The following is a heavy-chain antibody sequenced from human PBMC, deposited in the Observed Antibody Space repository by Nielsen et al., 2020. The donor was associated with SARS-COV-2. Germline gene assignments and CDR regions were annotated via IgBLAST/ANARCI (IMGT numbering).Heavy chain of an antibody. J-gene: IGHJ4*02. D-gene: IGHD3-10*01. CDR1: GGTFSSYA. CDR2: ISGSGGST. Sequence: SCKASGGTFSSYAMSWVRQAPGKGLEWVSAISGSGGSTYYADSVKGRFTISRDNSKNTLYLQMNSLRAEDTAVYYCAKDLGITMVRGVIGYWGQGTLVTVSS. CDR3: AKDLGITMVRGVIGY. V-gene: IGHV3-23*01.